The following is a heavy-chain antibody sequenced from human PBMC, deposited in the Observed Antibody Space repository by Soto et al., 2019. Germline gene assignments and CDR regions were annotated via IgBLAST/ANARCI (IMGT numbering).Heavy chain of an antibody. CDR3: ARGVGSSPPQY. D-gene: IGHD1-26*01. CDR2: IYASGSP. J-gene: IGHJ4*02. Sequence: PLETLSLTCTISGGSVSVYYWSWIRQSTGQGLEWIGYIYASGSPYYNPSLRSRVTISADTSKNQISLKLTSPTAADTAVYYCARGVGSSPPQYWGRGTLVTVSS. CDR1: GGSVSVYY. V-gene: IGHV4-59*02.